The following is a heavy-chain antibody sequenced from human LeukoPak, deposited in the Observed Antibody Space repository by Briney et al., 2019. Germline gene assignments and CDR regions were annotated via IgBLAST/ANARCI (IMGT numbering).Heavy chain of an antibody. CDR2: VSTSGSTNYNTGST. D-gene: IGHD2-8*01. CDR3: ARGSSGYCTNGVCPIDY. CDR1: GGSISSGTYY. Sequence: SETLSLTCSVSGGSISSGTYYWSWIRQPAGKGLEWVGRVSTSGSTNYNTGSTNYNPSLKSRVTISLNTSKNQISLRLTSVTAADTALYYCARGSSGYCTNGVCPIDYWGQGTLVTVSS. J-gene: IGHJ4*02. V-gene: IGHV4-61*02.